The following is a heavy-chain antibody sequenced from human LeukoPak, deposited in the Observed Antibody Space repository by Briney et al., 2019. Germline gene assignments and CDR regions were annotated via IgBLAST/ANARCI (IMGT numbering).Heavy chain of an antibody. J-gene: IGHJ4*02. CDR3: AKAPFGYSSGWSVSKPNRLY. Sequence: GGSLRLSCAASGFTFSSYAMSWVRQAPGKGLEWVSAISGSGGSTYYADSVKGRFTISRDNSKNTLYLQMNSLRAEDTAVYYCAKAPFGYSSGWSVSKPNRLYWGQGTLVTVSS. V-gene: IGHV3-23*01. CDR1: GFTFSSYA. D-gene: IGHD6-19*01. CDR2: ISGSGGST.